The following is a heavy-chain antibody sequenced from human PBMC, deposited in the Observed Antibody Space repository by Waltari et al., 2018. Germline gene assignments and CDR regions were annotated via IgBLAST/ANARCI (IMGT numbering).Heavy chain of an antibody. CDR2: INHSGST. J-gene: IGHJ5*02. CDR3: ARASPYLYYDFWSGYYGWFDP. V-gene: IGHV4-34*01. D-gene: IGHD3-3*01. Sequence: QVQLQQWGAGLLKPSETLSLTCAVYGGSFSGYYWSWIRQPPGKGLGWIGEINHSGSTNYNPSRNGRVTISGDTSKNQFSLKLSSVPAADTAVYYCARASPYLYYDFWSGYYGWFDPWGQGTLVTVSS. CDR1: GGSFSGYY.